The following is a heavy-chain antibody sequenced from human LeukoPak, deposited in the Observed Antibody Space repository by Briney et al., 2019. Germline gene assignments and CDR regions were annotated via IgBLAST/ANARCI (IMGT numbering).Heavy chain of an antibody. CDR3: ARGPTMVRGVIRFYYYMDA. J-gene: IGHJ6*03. D-gene: IGHD3-10*01. Sequence: SETLSLTCTVNGGSFSGSYWSWIRQSPGRGPEWIGEINHSGSTNYNPSLKSRVSISIDTSKSQFSLKLTSVTAADTAMYYCARGPTMVRGVIRFYYYMDAWGKGTTVTVSS. CDR1: GGSFSGSY. V-gene: IGHV4-34*01. CDR2: INHSGST.